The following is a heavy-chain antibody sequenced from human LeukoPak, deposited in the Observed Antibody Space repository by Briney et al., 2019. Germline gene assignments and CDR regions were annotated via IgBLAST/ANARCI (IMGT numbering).Heavy chain of an antibody. J-gene: IGHJ4*02. CDR3: ATYRQVLLPFES. V-gene: IGHV3-23*01. Sequence: GGSLRLSCVASGFTFSTFAMIWVRQPPGKGLEWVSSIFPSGGEIHYADSVRGRFTISRDNSESTLSLQMNSLRVEDTAIYYCATYRQVLLPFESWGQGTLVTVSS. CDR1: GFTFSTFA. CDR2: IFPSGGEI. D-gene: IGHD2-8*02.